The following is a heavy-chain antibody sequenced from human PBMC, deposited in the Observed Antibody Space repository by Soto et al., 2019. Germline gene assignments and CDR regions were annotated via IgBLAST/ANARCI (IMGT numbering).Heavy chain of an antibody. CDR3: AKDHHTTIPVPSDF. CDR1: GFTFSTYA. V-gene: IGHV3-23*01. CDR2: ISNNGGRT. D-gene: IGHD6-19*01. J-gene: IGHJ4*02. Sequence: EVHLLESGGGLVQPGGSLRLSCAASGFTFSTYAMAWIRQAPGKGLEWVSGISNNGGRTYYAASVKGRFTISRDNSKNTLYLQMNSLSHEDTPIYYCAKDHHTTIPVPSDFWGQATLVTVYS.